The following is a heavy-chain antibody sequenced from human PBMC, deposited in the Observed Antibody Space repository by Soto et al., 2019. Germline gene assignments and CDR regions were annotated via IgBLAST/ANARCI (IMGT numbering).Heavy chain of an antibody. CDR1: GYTFTSYY. V-gene: IGHV1-46*01. CDR2: INPSGGST. CDR3: ARVPDYGPFYYSGMDV. D-gene: IGHD2-2*01. Sequence: ASVKVSCKASGYTFTSYYMHWVRQAPGQGLEWMGIINPSGGSTSYAQKFQGRVTMTRDTSTSTVYMELSSLRSEDTAVYYCARVPDYGPFYYSGMDVWGQGTTVTVS. J-gene: IGHJ6*02.